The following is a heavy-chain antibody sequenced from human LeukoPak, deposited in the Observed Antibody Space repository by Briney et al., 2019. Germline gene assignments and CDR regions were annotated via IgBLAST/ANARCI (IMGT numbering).Heavy chain of an antibody. J-gene: IGHJ3*02. CDR2: ISGGGGTT. CDR1: GFTFSTNA. Sequence: PGGSLRLSCAASGFTFSTNAISWVRQAPGKGLEWVSGISGGGGTTYYADSVKGRFTISRDNSENTVHLQMNSLRVEDTAVYYCAKDWRTLDAFDIWGQGTMVTVSS. V-gene: IGHV3-23*01. CDR3: AKDWRTLDAFDI.